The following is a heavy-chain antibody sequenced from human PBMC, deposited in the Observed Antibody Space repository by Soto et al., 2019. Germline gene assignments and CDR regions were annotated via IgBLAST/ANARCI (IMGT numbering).Heavy chain of an antibody. CDR2: IYWDDDK. Sequence: QITLKESGPTLVKPTQTLTLTCTFSGFSLSTSGVDVGWIRQPPGKALEWLALIYWDDDKRYSPSLKSRLTITKDTSKNPVVLTMTTMDPLDTATYYCAHRRPYSNSPEYFFYYWGQGTLVTVSS. D-gene: IGHD6-6*01. CDR3: AHRRPYSNSPEYFFYY. J-gene: IGHJ4*02. V-gene: IGHV2-5*02. CDR1: GFSLSTSGVD.